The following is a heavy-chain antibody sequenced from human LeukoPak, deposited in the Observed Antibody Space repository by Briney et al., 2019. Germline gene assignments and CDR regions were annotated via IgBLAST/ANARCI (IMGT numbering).Heavy chain of an antibody. CDR3: ASVSRDGYKIDN. V-gene: IGHV1-8*01. CDR2: MNPNSGNT. Sequence: ASVKVSCKASGYTFTSYDINWVRQATGQGLEWMGWMNPNSGNTGYAQKFQGRVTMTRNTSISTAYMELSSLRSEDTAVYYCASVSRDGYKIDNWGQGTLVTVSS. J-gene: IGHJ4*02. CDR1: GYTFTSYD. D-gene: IGHD5-24*01.